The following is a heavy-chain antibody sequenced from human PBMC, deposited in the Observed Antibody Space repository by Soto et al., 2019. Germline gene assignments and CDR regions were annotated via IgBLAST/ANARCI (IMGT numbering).Heavy chain of an antibody. V-gene: IGHV3-21*01. CDR1: GFTCSSCS. J-gene: IGHJ4*02. D-gene: IGHD6-19*01. CDR2: ISSNSRYI. Sequence: EVQLLESAGGLAKPGGSLRLSCTGCGFTCSSCSMNWVRQTRRKGLEWVSSISSNSRYIYYADSVRGRFTISRDNAQNPLYRQMNGLRAEDTAVYYCAGDGSGWSRAHWGRGTLVTVSS. CDR3: AGDGSGWSRAH.